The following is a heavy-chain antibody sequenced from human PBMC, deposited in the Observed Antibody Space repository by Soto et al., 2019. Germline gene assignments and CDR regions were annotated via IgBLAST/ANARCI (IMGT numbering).Heavy chain of an antibody. Sequence: GGSLRLSCAASGFTFSSYAMHWVRQAPGKGLEWVAVISYDGSNKYYADSVKGRFTISRDNSKNTLYLQMNSLRAEDTAVYYCARGGGPFNYLAQGAGVT. CDR1: GFTFSSYA. V-gene: IGHV3-30-3*01. D-gene: IGHD3-16*01. CDR2: ISYDGSNK. J-gene: IGHJ4*02. CDR3: ARGGGPFNY.